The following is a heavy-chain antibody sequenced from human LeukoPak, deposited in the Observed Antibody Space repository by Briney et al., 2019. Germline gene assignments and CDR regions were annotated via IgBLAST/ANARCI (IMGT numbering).Heavy chain of an antibody. Sequence: GGSLILSCAASGFIFNDHSMNWVRQAPGKRLEWLSYISSASSAIYYADSVKGRFTISRDNAKNSLYLQMNSLRAEDTAIYYCARGVSYEDSWGQGTLVTVSS. CDR2: ISSASSAI. V-gene: IGHV3-48*01. CDR1: GFIFNDHS. D-gene: IGHD3-10*01. J-gene: IGHJ4*02. CDR3: ARGVSYEDS.